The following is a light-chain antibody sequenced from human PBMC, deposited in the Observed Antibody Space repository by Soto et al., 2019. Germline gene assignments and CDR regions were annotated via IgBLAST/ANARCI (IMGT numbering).Light chain of an antibody. J-gene: IGLJ1*01. V-gene: IGLV2-23*01. CDR2: EGS. CDR1: SSDVGSYNL. Sequence: QSVLTQPASVSWSPGQSITTSCTGTSSDVGSYNLVSWYQQHPGKAPKLMIYEGSKRPSGVSNRFSGSKSGNTASLTISGLQAEDEADYYCCSYAGSSTSYVFGTGTKVTVL. CDR3: CSYAGSSTSYV.